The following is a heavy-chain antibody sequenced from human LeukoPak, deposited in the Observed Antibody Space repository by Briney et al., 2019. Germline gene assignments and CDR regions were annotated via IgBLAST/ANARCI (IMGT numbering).Heavy chain of an antibody. Sequence: GGSLRLSCAASGFTVSSNYMSWVRQAPGKGLEWVSVIYSGGSTYYADSVKGRFTISRDNSKNTLYLQMNSLRAEDTAVYYCAGAPLDFWSGYYPYWGQGTLVTVSS. D-gene: IGHD3-3*01. V-gene: IGHV3-53*01. CDR2: IYSGGST. CDR1: GFTVSSNY. CDR3: AGAPLDFWSGYYPY. J-gene: IGHJ4*02.